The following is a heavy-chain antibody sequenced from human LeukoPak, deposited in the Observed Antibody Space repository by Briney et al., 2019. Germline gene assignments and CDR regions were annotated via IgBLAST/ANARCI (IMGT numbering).Heavy chain of an antibody. CDR1: LYTFTGYY. CDR2: INPNSGGT. Sequence: ASVKVSCKASLYTFTGYYMHWVRQAPGPGLEWMGWINPNSGGTNYAQKFQGRVTMTRDTSISTAYMELSRLRSDDTAVYYCARVDYDFWSGHRHFDYWGQGTLVTVSS. D-gene: IGHD3-3*01. J-gene: IGHJ4*02. CDR3: ARVDYDFWSGHRHFDY. V-gene: IGHV1-2*02.